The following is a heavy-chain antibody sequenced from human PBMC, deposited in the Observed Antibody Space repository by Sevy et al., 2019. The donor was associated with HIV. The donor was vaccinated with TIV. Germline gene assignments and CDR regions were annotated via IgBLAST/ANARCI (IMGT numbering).Heavy chain of an antibody. CDR1: GFTFNTYG. Sequence: GGSLRLSCAASGFTFNTYGMHWVRQAPGKGLEWVALIYYDGNNKVYADSVNSRFTISRVNSKNTLFLQMNSLRAEDTAFYYCAGDLGIAVAPDYWGQGTLVTVSS. CDR2: IYYDGNNK. D-gene: IGHD6-19*01. CDR3: AGDLGIAVAPDY. J-gene: IGHJ4*02. V-gene: IGHV3-33*01.